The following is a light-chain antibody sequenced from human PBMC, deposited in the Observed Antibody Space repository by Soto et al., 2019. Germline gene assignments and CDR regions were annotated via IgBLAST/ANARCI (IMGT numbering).Light chain of an antibody. Sequence: EIVLTQSPGTLSLSPGERATLSCRASQSVSSNYLAWYQQKPGQAPRLLIYGASSRATGIPDRFSGSGSGKDFTLTISRLEPEDFAVYHCQQYGRSPLTFGGGTKVEIK. J-gene: IGKJ4*01. CDR2: GAS. CDR3: QQYGRSPLT. V-gene: IGKV3-20*01. CDR1: QSVSSNY.